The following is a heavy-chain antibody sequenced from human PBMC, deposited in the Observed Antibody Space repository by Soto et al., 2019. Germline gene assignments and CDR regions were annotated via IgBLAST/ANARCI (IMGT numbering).Heavy chain of an antibody. V-gene: IGHV4-39*07. CDR2: IFFSGST. Sequence: SETLSLTCTVSGGSISSSSYFWGWIRQPPGKGLEWIGSVYFSGIGSIFFSGSTYYNPSLKSRVTISVDRSKNQFSLKLSSVTAADTAVYYCARVSPAPAVTAYGWFDPWGQGTLVTVSS. D-gene: IGHD2-21*02. CDR3: ARVSPAPAVTAYGWFDP. J-gene: IGHJ5*02. CDR1: GGSISSSSYF.